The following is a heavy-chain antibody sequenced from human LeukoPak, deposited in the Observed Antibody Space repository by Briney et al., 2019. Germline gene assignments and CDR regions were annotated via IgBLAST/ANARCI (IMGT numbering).Heavy chain of an antibody. CDR3: AREGRYSSSWYPSTYDY. Sequence: ASVKVSCKASGYTFTSYGISWVRQAPGQGLEWMGWISAYNGNTNYAQKLQGRVTMTTDTSTSTAYMELSRLRSDDTAVYYCAREGRYSSSWYPSTYDYWGQGTLVTVSS. CDR2: ISAYNGNT. V-gene: IGHV1-18*01. D-gene: IGHD6-13*01. CDR1: GYTFTSYG. J-gene: IGHJ4*02.